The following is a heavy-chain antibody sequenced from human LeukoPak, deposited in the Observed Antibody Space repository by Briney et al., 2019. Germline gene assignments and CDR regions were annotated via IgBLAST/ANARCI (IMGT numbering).Heavy chain of an antibody. CDR1: GYTFTSYY. CDR2: INPSGGST. V-gene: IGHV1-46*01. J-gene: IGHJ4*02. CDR3: AKDGREVPIAAADYYFDY. D-gene: IGHD6-13*01. Sequence: ASVKVSCKASGYTFTSYYMHRVRQAPGQGLEWMGIINPSGGSTSYAQKFQGRVTMTRDTSTSTVYMELSSLRSEDTAVYYCAKDGREVPIAAADYYFDYWGQGTLVTVSS.